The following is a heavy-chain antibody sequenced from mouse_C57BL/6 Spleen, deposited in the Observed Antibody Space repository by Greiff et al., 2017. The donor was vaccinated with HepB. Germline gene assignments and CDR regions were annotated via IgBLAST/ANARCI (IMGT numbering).Heavy chain of an antibody. CDR3: ARKGMGDYFDY. V-gene: IGHV1-50*01. J-gene: IGHJ2*01. CDR2: IDPSDSYT. Sequence: VQLQQSGAELVKPGASVKLSCKASGYTFTSYWMQWVKQRPGQGLEWIGEIDPSDSYTNYNQKFKGKATLTVDTSSSTAYMQLSSLTSEDSAVYYCARKGMGDYFDYWGQGTTLTVSS. D-gene: IGHD2-3*01. CDR1: GYTFTSYW.